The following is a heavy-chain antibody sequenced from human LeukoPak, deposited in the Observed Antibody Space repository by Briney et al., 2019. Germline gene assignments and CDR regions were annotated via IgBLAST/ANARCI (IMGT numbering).Heavy chain of an antibody. D-gene: IGHD2-15*01. V-gene: IGHV4-61*05. CDR2: IYYSGTT. CDR3: ARGSRSGGSCYGY. J-gene: IGHJ4*02. Sequence: PSETLSLTCTVSGGSISRSSYYWGWIRQPPGKGLEWIGYIYYSGTTNYNPSLKSRVTISVDTSKNQFSLKLNSVTAADTAVYYCARGSRSGGSCYGYWGQGTLVTVSS. CDR1: GGSISRSSYY.